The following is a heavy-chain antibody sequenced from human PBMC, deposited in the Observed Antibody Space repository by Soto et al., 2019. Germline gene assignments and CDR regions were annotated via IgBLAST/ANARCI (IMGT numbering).Heavy chain of an antibody. Sequence: GGSLRLSCAASGFTFDDYGMSWVRQAPGKGLEWVSVIYSGGSTYYADSVKGRFTISRDNSKNTLYLQMNSLRAEDTAVYYCAALIAAAVVDYWGQGTLVTVSS. D-gene: IGHD6-13*01. CDR3: AALIAAAVVDY. V-gene: IGHV3-66*01. CDR1: GFTFDDYG. CDR2: IYSGGST. J-gene: IGHJ4*02.